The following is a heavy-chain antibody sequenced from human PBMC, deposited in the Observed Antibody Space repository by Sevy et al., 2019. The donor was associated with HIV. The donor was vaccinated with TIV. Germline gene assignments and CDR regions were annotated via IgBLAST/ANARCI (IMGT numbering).Heavy chain of an antibody. J-gene: IGHJ6*02. D-gene: IGHD2-2*01. Sequence: GGSLRLSCVASGLTVGSLSINWVRQAPGKGLEWVSLIYSAGTTFYSDSVKGRFTISRDNSNNTLDLQMNSVRAEDTAIYYCARIKGASSSYAMDVWGQGTTVTVSS. CDR3: ARIKGASSSYAMDV. CDR1: GLTVGSLS. V-gene: IGHV3-53*01. CDR2: IYSAGTT.